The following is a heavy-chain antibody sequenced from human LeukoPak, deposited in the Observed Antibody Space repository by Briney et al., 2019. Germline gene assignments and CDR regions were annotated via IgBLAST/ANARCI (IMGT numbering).Heavy chain of an antibody. V-gene: IGHV4-39*01. CDR3: ARRPVTTYSNYGFPDY. CDR1: GGSFNGSSYY. CDR2: ISYSGFT. Sequence: SETLSLTCTVSGGSFNGSSYYWDWIRQPPGRGLKWIGGISYSGFTQYNPSFKSRVTMSVDTSKSQISLRPTSMTATDTSMYYCARRPVTTYSNYGFPDYWGRGTLVTVSS. D-gene: IGHD4-11*01. J-gene: IGHJ4*02.